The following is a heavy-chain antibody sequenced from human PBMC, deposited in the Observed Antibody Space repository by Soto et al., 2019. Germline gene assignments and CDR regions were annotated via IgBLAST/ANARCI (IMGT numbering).Heavy chain of an antibody. Sequence: QVQLQQWGAGLVKPSETLSLSCAVYGQSFSGHSWAWIRQPPGKGLEWIGEINESGSTYYNPSLKSRVTISTDTSKNQSSLMLSSVSAADTAAYFCARGARIVVLPGEMEDVKYDYSGQGTLVNVSS. CDR1: GQSFSGHS. D-gene: IGHD2-21*01. J-gene: IGHJ4*02. CDR3: ARGARIVVLPGEMEDVKYDY. CDR2: INESGST. V-gene: IGHV4-34*01.